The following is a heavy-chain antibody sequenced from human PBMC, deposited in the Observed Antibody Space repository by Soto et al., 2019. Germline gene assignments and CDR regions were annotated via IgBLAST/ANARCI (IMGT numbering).Heavy chain of an antibody. V-gene: IGHV3-7*01. Sequence: EVQLVESGGGSVQPGGSLRLSCAASGFPLGKYWMTWVRQAPGKGLEWVANINQDGTERNYADSVKGRFTIFRDNAKNSLFLHMSSLRAEDTALYFCATAYFKHLVRDYWGQGTLVTVSS. CDR1: GFPLGKYW. CDR3: ATAYFKHLVRDY. D-gene: IGHD6-6*01. J-gene: IGHJ4*02. CDR2: INQDGTER.